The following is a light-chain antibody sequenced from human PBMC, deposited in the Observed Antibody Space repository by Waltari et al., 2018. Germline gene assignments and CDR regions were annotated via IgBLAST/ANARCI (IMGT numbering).Light chain of an antibody. J-gene: IGKJ2*01. CDR3: QHYDSFPET. Sequence: DIQMTQSPSTLSASVGDRVTITCRASQSISSWLAWYQQKPGKAPKLLIYKASSLESGVPSRFSSSGSGTEFTLTISSLQPDDFATYYCQHYDSFPETFGQGTKLEIK. V-gene: IGKV1-5*03. CDR2: KAS. CDR1: QSISSW.